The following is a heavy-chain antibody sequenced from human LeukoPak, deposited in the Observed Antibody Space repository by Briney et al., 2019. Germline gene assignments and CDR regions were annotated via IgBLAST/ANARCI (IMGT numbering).Heavy chain of an antibody. V-gene: IGHV4-4*07. Sequence: SETLSLTCTVSGGSISSYYWSWIRQPAGKGLEWIGRIYTSGSTNYNPSLKSRVTMSVDTSKNQFSLKLSSVTAADAAVYYCARDYGSGSYYSSDYFDYWGQGTLVTVSS. D-gene: IGHD3-10*01. J-gene: IGHJ4*02. CDR3: ARDYGSGSYYSSDYFDY. CDR1: GGSISSYY. CDR2: IYTSGST.